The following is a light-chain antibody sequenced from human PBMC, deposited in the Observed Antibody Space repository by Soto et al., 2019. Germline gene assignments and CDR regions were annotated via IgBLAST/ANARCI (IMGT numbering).Light chain of an antibody. CDR2: EVS. Sequence: QSALTQPASVSGSPGQSITISCTGTSSDVGGYNFVSWYQQHPGKAPKLMIYEVSNRPSGVSTRFSGSKSGNTASLSISGLQAEDEADYYYSSHTSSSTRVFGTGTKLTVL. CDR3: SSHTSSSTRV. J-gene: IGLJ1*01. V-gene: IGLV2-14*01. CDR1: SSDVGGYNF.